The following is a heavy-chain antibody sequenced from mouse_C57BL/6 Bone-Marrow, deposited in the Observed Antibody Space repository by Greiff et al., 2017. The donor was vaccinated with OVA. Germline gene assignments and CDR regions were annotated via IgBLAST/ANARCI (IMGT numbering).Heavy chain of an antibody. CDR2: ISNGGGST. Sequence: EVKLMESGGGLVQPGGSLKLSCAASGFTFSDYYMYWVRQTPEKRLEWVAYISNGGGSTYYPDTVKGRFTISRDNAKNTLYLQMSRLKSEDTAMYYCARHTTVVDAMDYWGQGTSVTVSS. V-gene: IGHV5-12*01. CDR3: ARHTTVVDAMDY. CDR1: GFTFSDYY. J-gene: IGHJ4*01. D-gene: IGHD1-1*01.